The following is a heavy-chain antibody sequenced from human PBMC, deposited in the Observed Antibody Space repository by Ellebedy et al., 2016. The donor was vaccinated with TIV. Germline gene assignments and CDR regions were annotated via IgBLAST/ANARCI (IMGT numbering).Heavy chain of an antibody. CDR2: MNPNSGNT. CDR1: GYTFTSYD. V-gene: IGHV1-8*01. CDR3: ARSWTVVNSSGYLLIPNYYFDY. D-gene: IGHD3-22*01. J-gene: IGHJ4*02. Sequence: ASVKVSCXASGYTFTSYDINWVRQATGQGLEWMGWMNPNSGNTGYAQKFQGRVTMTRNTSISTAYMELSSLRSEDTAVYYCARSWTVVNSSGYLLIPNYYFDYWGQGTLVTVSS.